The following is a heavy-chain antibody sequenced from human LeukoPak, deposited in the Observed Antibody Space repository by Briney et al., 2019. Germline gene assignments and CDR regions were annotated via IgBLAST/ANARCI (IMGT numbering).Heavy chain of an antibody. CDR3: MSTYCSSTSCYVTGYYYYYYMDV. Sequence: KSGGSLRLSCAASGFTFSSYSMNWVRQAPGKGLEWVSSISSSSSYIYYADSVKGRFTISRDNAKNSLYLQMNSLRADDTAVYYCMSTYCSSTSCYVTGYYYYYYMDVWGKGTTVTVSS. CDR2: ISSSSSYI. D-gene: IGHD2-2*01. J-gene: IGHJ6*03. V-gene: IGHV3-21*01. CDR1: GFTFSSYS.